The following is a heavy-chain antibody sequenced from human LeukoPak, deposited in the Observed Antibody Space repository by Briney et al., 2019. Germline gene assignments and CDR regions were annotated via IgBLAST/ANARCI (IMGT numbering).Heavy chain of an antibody. CDR3: ARGSRGYSGYDLFDY. D-gene: IGHD5-12*01. CDR1: GYTFTSYY. Sequence: ASVKVSCKASGYTFTSYYMHWVRQAPGQGLEWMGIINPSGGSTSCAQKFQGRVTMTRDTSTSTVYMELSSLRSEDTAVYYCARGSRGYSGYDLFDYWGQGTLVTVSS. V-gene: IGHV1-46*01. CDR2: INPSGGST. J-gene: IGHJ4*02.